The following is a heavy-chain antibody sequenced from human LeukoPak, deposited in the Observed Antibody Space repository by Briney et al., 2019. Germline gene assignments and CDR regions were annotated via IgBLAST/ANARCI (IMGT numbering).Heavy chain of an antibody. Sequence: KASETLSLTCAVYGGSFSGYYWSWIRQPPGKGLEWIGEINHSGSTNYNPSLKSRVTISVDTSKNQFSLKLSSVTAADTAVYYCARLPYYYGSGSSDYWGQGTLVTVSS. CDR1: GGSFSGYY. CDR2: INHSGST. CDR3: ARLPYYYGSGSSDY. V-gene: IGHV4-34*01. D-gene: IGHD3-10*01. J-gene: IGHJ4*02.